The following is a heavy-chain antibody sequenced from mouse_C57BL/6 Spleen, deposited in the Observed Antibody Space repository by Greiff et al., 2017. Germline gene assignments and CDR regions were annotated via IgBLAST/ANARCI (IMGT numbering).Heavy chain of an antibody. CDR2: IYPGDGDT. CDR3: STRYGGYPAWFAY. CDR1: GYAFSSSW. V-gene: IGHV1-82*01. J-gene: IGHJ3*01. D-gene: IGHD2-3*01. Sequence: QVQLQQSGPELVKPGASVKISCKASGYAFSSSWMNWVKQRPGKGLEWIGRIYPGDGDTNYNGKFKGKATLTADKASTTAYMQHSSLPSEASAVYFCSTRYGGYPAWFAYWGQGTLVTVSA.